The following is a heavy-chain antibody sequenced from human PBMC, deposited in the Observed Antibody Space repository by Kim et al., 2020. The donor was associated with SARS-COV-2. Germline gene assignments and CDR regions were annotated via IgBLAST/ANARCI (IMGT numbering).Heavy chain of an antibody. D-gene: IGHD6-13*01. Sequence: GGSLRLSCEASGFTFSGSWMQWVRQAPGKGLVWVSRIKSDGSITAYAASVKGRFTISRDNAKNTLYLQMNSLRAEDTAVYYCATFSSAAAPNWGQGTLVT. J-gene: IGHJ4*02. V-gene: IGHV3-74*01. CDR2: IKSDGSIT. CDR1: GFTFSGSW. CDR3: ATFSSAAAPN.